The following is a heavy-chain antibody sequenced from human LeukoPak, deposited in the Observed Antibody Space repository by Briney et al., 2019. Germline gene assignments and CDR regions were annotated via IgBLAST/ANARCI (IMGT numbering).Heavy chain of an antibody. CDR1: GGSISSSSYY. CDR2: IYYSGST. CDR3: ARTGGVTDY. J-gene: IGHJ4*02. D-gene: IGHD3-16*01. Sequence: SETLSLICTVSGGSISSSSYYWGWIRQPPGKGLEWIGSIYYSGSTYYNPSLKSRVTISVDTSKNQFSLKLSSVTAADTAVYYCARTGGVTDYWGQGTLVTVSS. V-gene: IGHV4-39*01.